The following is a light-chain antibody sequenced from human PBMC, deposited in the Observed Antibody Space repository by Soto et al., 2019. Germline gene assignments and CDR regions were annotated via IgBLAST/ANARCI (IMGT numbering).Light chain of an antibody. CDR2: DAS. V-gene: IGKV1-5*01. Sequence: GDRVTIAWRASQTISTWMAWYQQKPGKAPKILVYDASTLQSGVASRFRGSGSGTEFTLLLSGLQPDDSATYYCQHYNSSSEAFGQGTKVDI. J-gene: IGKJ1*01. CDR3: QHYNSSSEA. CDR1: QTISTW.